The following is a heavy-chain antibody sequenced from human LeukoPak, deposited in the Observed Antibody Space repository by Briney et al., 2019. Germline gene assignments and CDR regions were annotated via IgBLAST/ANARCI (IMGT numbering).Heavy chain of an antibody. CDR1: GFTFSTYA. D-gene: IGHD3-3*01. V-gene: IGHV3-30*04. J-gene: IGHJ4*02. Sequence: GGSLRLSCAASGFTFSTYAMHWVRQAPGKGLEWVAVISYDGGHNFYVDSVRGRFTISRDSSKKTLFLHMTSLRPEDTAVYYCTRGGSGSWSGVVGDYFDYWGQGTLVTVSS. CDR2: ISYDGGHN. CDR3: TRGGSGSWSGVVGDYFDY.